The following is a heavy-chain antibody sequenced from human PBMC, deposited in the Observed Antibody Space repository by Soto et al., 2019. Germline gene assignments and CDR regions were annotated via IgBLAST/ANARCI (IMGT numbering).Heavy chain of an antibody. J-gene: IGHJ4*02. CDR1: GGSISETYW. CDR2: ISYRGTT. D-gene: IGHD6-19*01. Sequence: QVQLQESGPGLVEPSETLSLTCAVSGGSISETYWWSWVRQPPGKGLEWIGEISYRGTTHYNSSLSSPDTTSMDTSRTQISLTLISVTAADSASYYCARHIGVTGTRGFDHWGQGTLVSVSS. V-gene: IGHV4-4*02. CDR3: ARHIGVTGTRGFDH.